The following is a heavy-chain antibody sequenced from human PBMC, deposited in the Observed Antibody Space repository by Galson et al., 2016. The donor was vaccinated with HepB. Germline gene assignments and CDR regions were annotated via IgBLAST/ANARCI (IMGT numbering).Heavy chain of an antibody. CDR3: ARGHLVVPFSFYFDY. D-gene: IGHD2-15*01. Sequence: CAISGDSVSSNSATWSWIRQSPSRGLEWLGRTYYRSKWYNDYALSVKSRITTNPDTSKNQFSLQLNSVTPEDTAVYYCARGHLVVPFSFYFDYWGQGTLVTVSS. CDR1: GDSVSSNSAT. V-gene: IGHV6-1*01. CDR2: TYYRSKWYN. J-gene: IGHJ4*02.